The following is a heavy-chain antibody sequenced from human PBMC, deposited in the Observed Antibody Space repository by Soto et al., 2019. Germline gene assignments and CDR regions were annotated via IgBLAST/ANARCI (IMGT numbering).Heavy chain of an antibody. V-gene: IGHV4-30-2*01. CDR3: GTYDTRQYYFAY. D-gene: IGHD3-22*01. Sequence: SEXLSLTCAVSGGSISSGGYSWSWIRQPPGKGLEWIGYIYHSGSTYYNPSLKSRVTISVDRSKNQFSLKLSSVTAADTAVYYCGTYDTRQYYFAYWGQGTLVTVSS. CDR2: IYHSGST. J-gene: IGHJ4*02. CDR1: GGSISSGGYS.